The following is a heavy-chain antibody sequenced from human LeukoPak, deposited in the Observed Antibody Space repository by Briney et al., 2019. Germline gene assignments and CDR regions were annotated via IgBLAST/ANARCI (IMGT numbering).Heavy chain of an antibody. CDR2: ISSDGSST. Sequence: GGSLRLSCAASGFTFRNHWMHWVRQTPGKGLVWVSRISSDGSSTYYADSVKGRFTISRDNSKNTLYLQMNSLRAEDTAVYYCAKDLSYDFWSGYRPPGNWFDPWGQGTLVTVSS. CDR1: GFTFRNHW. CDR3: AKDLSYDFWSGYRPPGNWFDP. D-gene: IGHD3-3*01. V-gene: IGHV3-74*01. J-gene: IGHJ5*02.